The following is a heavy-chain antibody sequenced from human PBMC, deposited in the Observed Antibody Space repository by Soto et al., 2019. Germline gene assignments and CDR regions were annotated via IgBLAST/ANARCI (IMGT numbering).Heavy chain of an antibody. CDR1: GFTFSSYA. Sequence: EVQLLESGGGLVQPGGSLRLSCAASGFTFSSYAMSWVRQAPGKGLEWVSAISGSGGSTYYADSVKGRFTISRDNSKTSRYLQMNSLRAEDTAVYYCAKDPLWGWMTTVTTVDYWGQGTLVTVSS. D-gene: IGHD4-17*01. CDR3: AKDPLWGWMTTVTTVDY. CDR2: ISGSGGST. J-gene: IGHJ4*02. V-gene: IGHV3-23*01.